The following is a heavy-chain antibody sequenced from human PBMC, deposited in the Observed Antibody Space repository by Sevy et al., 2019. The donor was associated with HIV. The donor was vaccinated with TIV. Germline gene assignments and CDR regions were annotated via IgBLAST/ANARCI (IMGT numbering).Heavy chain of an antibody. CDR2: IYYSGST. D-gene: IGHD2-15*01. CDR1: GGSISSGGYY. Sequence: SETLSLTCTVSGGSISSGGYYWSWICQHPGKGLEWIGYIYYSGSTYYNPSLKSRVTISVDTSKNQFSLKLSSVTAADTAVYYCARAYCSGGSCYSGFDYWGQGTLVTVSS. V-gene: IGHV4-31*03. J-gene: IGHJ4*02. CDR3: ARAYCSGGSCYSGFDY.